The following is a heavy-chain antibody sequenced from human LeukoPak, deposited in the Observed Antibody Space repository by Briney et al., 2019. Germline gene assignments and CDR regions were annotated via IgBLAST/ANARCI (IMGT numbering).Heavy chain of an antibody. V-gene: IGHV1-8*01. CDR3: ARGTYSSGWHQVINRQDY. CDR2: MNPNSANT. Sequence: ASVKVSCKASGYTFTSYDINWVRQATGRGLEWMGWMNPNSANTGYAQKFQGRVTMTRDTSISTAYMELSSLRSEDTAVYYCARGTYSSGWHQVINRQDYWGQGTLVTVSS. J-gene: IGHJ4*02. D-gene: IGHD6-19*01. CDR1: GYTFTSYD.